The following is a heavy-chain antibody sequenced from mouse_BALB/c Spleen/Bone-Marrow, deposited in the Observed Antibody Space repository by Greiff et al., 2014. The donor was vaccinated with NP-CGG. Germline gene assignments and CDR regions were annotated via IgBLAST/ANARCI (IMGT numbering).Heavy chain of an antibody. D-gene: IGHD2-1*01. Sequence: VQLKQSGPGLVKPGASVKISCKASGYSFTAYYIHWVKQSHVKSLEWIGRINPYNGATSYNQNFKDKASLTVDKSSSTAYMELHSLTSEDSAVYYCARKGNYGWFAYWGQGTLVTVSA. CDR3: ARKGNYGWFAY. CDR1: GYSFTAYY. J-gene: IGHJ3*01. CDR2: INPYNGAT. V-gene: IGHV1-31*01.